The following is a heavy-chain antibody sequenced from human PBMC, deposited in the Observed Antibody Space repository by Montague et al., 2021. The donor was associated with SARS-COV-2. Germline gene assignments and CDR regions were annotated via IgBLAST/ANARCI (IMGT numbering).Heavy chain of an antibody. D-gene: IGHD1-1*01. CDR2: IHSTSGTI. Sequence: SMRLSCAASGFTFSRYSMNWVRQAPGKGLEWVSFIHSTSGTIFYADSVKGRFTISIDDAKNSLYLQMTSLAAEDTAVYYCARSGNWNDLQIDYRGQGTLVTVSS. CDR1: GFTFSRYS. J-gene: IGHJ4*02. V-gene: IGHV3-48*04. CDR3: ARSGNWNDLQIDY.